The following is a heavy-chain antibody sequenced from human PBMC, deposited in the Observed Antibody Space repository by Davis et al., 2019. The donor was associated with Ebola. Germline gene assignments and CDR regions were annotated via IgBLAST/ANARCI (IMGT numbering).Heavy chain of an antibody. CDR1: GFTFSKYS. Sequence: GGSLRLSCAASGFTFSKYSMNWFRQAPGKGLEWVASISSNSRDIYYADSVKGRFTISRDNSKKSLYLQMNGLRAEDTAVYYCAGFFDYWGQGTLVTVSS. CDR3: AGFFDY. J-gene: IGHJ4*02. V-gene: IGHV3-21*01. CDR2: ISSNSRDI.